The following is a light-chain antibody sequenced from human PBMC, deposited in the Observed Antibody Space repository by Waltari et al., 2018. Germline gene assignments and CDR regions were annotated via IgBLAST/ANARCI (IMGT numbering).Light chain of an antibody. CDR1: QSVSSSY. J-gene: IGKJ5*01. Sequence: EIVLTQSPGTLSLSPGERATLSCRASQSVSSSYLAWYQQKPGQAPRLLIYGASSRATGIPDRFSGSGSETDFTLTISRLEPEDFAVYFCQQYGISLPITFGQGTRLEIK. CDR3: QQYGISLPIT. V-gene: IGKV3-20*01. CDR2: GAS.